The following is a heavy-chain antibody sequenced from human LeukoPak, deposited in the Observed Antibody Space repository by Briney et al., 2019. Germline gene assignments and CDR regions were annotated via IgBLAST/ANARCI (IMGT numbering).Heavy chain of an antibody. CDR3: ARGDYYGSGTNRFDP. CDR1: GGSISSSSYY. Sequence: SETLSLTCTVSGGSISSSSYYWGWIRQPPGKGLEWIGSIYYSGSTYYNPSLKSRVTISVDTSKNQFSLKLSSVTAADTAVYYCARGDYYGSGTNRFDPWGQGTLVTVSS. CDR2: IYYSGST. J-gene: IGHJ5*02. D-gene: IGHD3-10*01. V-gene: IGHV4-39*07.